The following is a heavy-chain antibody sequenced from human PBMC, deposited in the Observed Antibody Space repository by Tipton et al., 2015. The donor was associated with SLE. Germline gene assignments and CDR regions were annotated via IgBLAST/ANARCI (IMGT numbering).Heavy chain of an antibody. J-gene: IGHJ2*01. Sequence: SLRLSCAASGFTFSSYWMHWVRQAPGKGLVWVSRINSDGSSTSYADSVKGRFTISRDNAKNSLYLQMNSLRAEDTAVYYCASPSYYGSGSYRPYWYFDLWGRGTLVTVSS. CDR2: INSDGSST. CDR1: GFTFSSYW. V-gene: IGHV3-74*01. CDR3: ASPSYYGSGSYRPYWYFDL. D-gene: IGHD3-10*01.